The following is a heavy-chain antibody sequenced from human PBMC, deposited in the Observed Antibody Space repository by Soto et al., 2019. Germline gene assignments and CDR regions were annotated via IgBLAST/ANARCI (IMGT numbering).Heavy chain of an antibody. J-gene: IGHJ4*02. CDR3: AKSVVRDCSGGSCYYDY. CDR2: ISWNSGSI. CDR1: GFTFDDYA. Sequence: DVQLVESGGGLVQPGRSLRLSCAASGFTFDDYAMHWVRQAPGKGLEWVSGISWNSGSIGYADSVKGRFTISRDNAKNSLYLQMNSLRAEDTALYYCAKSVVRDCSGGSCYYDYWGQGTLVTVSS. V-gene: IGHV3-9*01. D-gene: IGHD2-15*01.